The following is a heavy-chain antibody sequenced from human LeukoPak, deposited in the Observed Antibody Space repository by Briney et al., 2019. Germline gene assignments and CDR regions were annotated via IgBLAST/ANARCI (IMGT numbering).Heavy chain of an antibody. CDR1: GGSISSGGYS. CDR3: ARALGWGSYYPHYDY. J-gene: IGHJ4*02. V-gene: IGHV4-30-2*01. Sequence: SETLSLTCAVSGGSISSGGYSWSWIRQPPGKGLEWIGYIYHSGSTYYNPSLKSRVTMSVDTSKNHFSLNLASVTAADTAVYYCARALGWGSYYPHYDYWGQGTLVTVSS. D-gene: IGHD1-26*01. CDR2: IYHSGST.